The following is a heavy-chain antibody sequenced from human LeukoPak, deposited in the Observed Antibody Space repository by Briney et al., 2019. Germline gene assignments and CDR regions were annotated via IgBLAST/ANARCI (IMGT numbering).Heavy chain of an antibody. V-gene: IGHV3-23*01. CDR1: GFTFTSYA. J-gene: IGHJ4*02. CDR3: AKSRGSSCYEPGHY. CDR2: ICGSGGNT. Sequence: GGSLRLSCAASGFTFTSYAMNWVRQAPGNRLEWVSAICGSGGNTYYADSVKGRFTISRDNSKNTLFLQMDTLRAEDTAVYYCAKSRGSSCYEPGHYWGQGTLVTVSS. D-gene: IGHD2-15*01.